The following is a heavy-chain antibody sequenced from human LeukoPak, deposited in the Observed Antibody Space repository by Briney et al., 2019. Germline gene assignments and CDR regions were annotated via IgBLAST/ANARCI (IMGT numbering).Heavy chain of an antibody. V-gene: IGHV4-59*01. CDR3: ARGGFLDPFDP. J-gene: IGHJ5*02. CDR2: IHYSGRT. CDR1: GGSISSYY. Sequence: SETLSLTCTVSGGSISSYYWNWIRQPPGKGPEWIGYIHYSGRTDYSPSLKSRVTISVDTSKNQFSLKLISVTAADTAVYYCARGGFLDPFDPWGQGTLVTVSS. D-gene: IGHD1-1*01.